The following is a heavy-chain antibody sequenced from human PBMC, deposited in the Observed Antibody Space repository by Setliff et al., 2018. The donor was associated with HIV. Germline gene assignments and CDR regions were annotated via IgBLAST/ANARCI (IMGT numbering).Heavy chain of an antibody. CDR2: ISEYNGNT. Sequence: ASVKVSCKASGYTFTGYGISWVRQAPGQGLEWMGWISEYNGNTNYAQKLQGRVTMTTDTSTSTAYMELRSLRSDDTAVYYCARVAGWDIVGVVAATPYYYYMDVWGKGTTVTVSS. CDR3: ARVAGWDIVGVVAATPYYYYMDV. D-gene: IGHD2-15*01. CDR1: GYTFTGYG. V-gene: IGHV1-18*01. J-gene: IGHJ6*03.